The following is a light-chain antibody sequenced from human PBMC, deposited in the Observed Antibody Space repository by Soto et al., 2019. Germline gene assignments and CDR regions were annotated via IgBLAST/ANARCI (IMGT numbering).Light chain of an antibody. CDR3: QQSYSTPIT. J-gene: IGKJ5*01. CDR2: RAS. Sequence: DIQMTQSPSSLSASVGDSVTITCRASQTISSFLNWYQQKPGKAPKLLIFRASDLETEVPSRFTGSGSGTDFALTISSLQPEDFATYYCQQSYSTPITFGQGTRLEIK. CDR1: QTISSF. V-gene: IGKV1-39*01.